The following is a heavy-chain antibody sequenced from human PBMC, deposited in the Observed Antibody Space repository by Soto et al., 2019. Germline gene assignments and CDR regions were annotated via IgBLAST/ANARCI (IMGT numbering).Heavy chain of an antibody. V-gene: IGHV2-5*02. J-gene: IGHJ4*02. CDR2: LYWDDDK. D-gene: IGHD3-16*02. Sequence: QITLKESGPTLVKPTQTLTLTCTLSGFSLSTRGVGVGWIRQPPGKALEWLALLYWDDDKRYSPSLNSRLTITKETSKNHVVLRMSNMDPVDTATYYCAPSRLLLGELSLLDYWGQGTPVTLSS. CDR3: APSRLLLGELSLLDY. CDR1: GFSLSTRGVG.